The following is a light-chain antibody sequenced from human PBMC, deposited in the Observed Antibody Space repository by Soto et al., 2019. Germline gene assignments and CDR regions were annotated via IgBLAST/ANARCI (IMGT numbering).Light chain of an antibody. CDR3: QHLNNYPLFT. CDR2: VTF. CDR1: QDIKTY. V-gene: IGKV1-9*01. J-gene: IGKJ3*01. Sequence: IQLTQSPSSLSAYVGDRVSITCRASQDIKTYLACYQQKRGEAPTLLISVTFTLQSGVPSMFNGSGSGTDFTLTISRLLPEAFAAYYCQHLNNYPLFTFGPGTTV.